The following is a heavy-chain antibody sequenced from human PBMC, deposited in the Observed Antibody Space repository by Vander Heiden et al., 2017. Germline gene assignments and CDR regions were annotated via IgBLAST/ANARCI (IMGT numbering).Heavy chain of an antibody. D-gene: IGHD3-3*01. CDR2: ISSGSGGDT. J-gene: IGHJ3*02. V-gene: IGHV3-23*01. CDR3: AKHTDFWSGYYTSGAFDI. CDR1: GFTFRSYA. Sequence: EVQLLESGGGLVQHGGSLRLPCADSGFTFRSYALRLVRHAAGKALEWFLSISSGSGGDTFYADSVKGRYTISRDNPKNTLYLQMNSLRDEDTAVYYCAKHTDFWSGYYTSGAFDIWGQGTMVTVSS.